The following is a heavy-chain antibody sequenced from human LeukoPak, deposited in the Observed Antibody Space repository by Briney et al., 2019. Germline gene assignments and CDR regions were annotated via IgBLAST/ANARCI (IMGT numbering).Heavy chain of an antibody. V-gene: IGHV3-9*03. J-gene: IGHJ4*02. Sequence: PGGSLRLSCAASGFTFDDYAMHWVRQAPGKGLEWVSGISWNSGSIGYADSVKGRFTISRDNAKNSLYLQMNSLRAEDMALYYCARGYSYGYVGIDYWGQGTLVTASS. CDR3: ARGYSYGYVGIDY. CDR1: GFTFDDYA. D-gene: IGHD5-18*01. CDR2: ISWNSGSI.